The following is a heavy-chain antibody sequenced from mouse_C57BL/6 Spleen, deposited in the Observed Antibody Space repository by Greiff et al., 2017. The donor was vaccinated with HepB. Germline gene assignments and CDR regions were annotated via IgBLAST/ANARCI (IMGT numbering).Heavy chain of an antibody. D-gene: IGHD2-3*01. J-gene: IGHJ3*01. CDR1: GFTFSDAW. V-gene: IGHV6-6*01. CDR2: IRNKANNHAT. CDR3: ARGVYDGYFSFAY. Sequence: EVKLQESGGGLVQPGGSMKLSCAASGFTFSDAWMDWVRQSPGKGLEWVAEIRNKANNHATYYAESVKGRFTISRDDSKSSVYLQMKSLRAEDTGIYYCARGVYDGYFSFAYWGQGTLVTVSA.